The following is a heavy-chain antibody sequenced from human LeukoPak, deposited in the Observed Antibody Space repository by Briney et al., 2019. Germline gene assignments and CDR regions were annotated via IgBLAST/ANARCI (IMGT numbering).Heavy chain of an antibody. CDR2: ISDDGSRQ. D-gene: IGHD3-10*01. Sequence: PGGSLILSCAATGFTFSNYAIHWGRQAPGKGLEWVAFISDDGSRQHYADSVKGRFTISRDNSKNTLNLQMNSLRAEDTAVYYCVKDRTGTYTLDYWGQGTLVTVSS. V-gene: IGHV3-30-3*02. CDR1: GFTFSNYA. J-gene: IGHJ4*02. CDR3: VKDRTGTYTLDY.